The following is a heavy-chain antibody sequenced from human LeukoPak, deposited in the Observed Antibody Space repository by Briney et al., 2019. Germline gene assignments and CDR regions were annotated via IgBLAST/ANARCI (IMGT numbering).Heavy chain of an antibody. CDR3: ARDGGIAVAKDY. CDR1: GFTFSSYA. D-gene: IGHD6-19*01. CDR2: ISYDGSNK. V-gene: IGHV3-30*04. J-gene: IGHJ4*02. Sequence: GGSLRLSCAASGFTFSSYAMHWVRQAPGKGLEWVAVISYDGSNKYYADSVKGRFTISRDNSKNTLYLQMNSLRAEDTAVYYCARDGGIAVAKDYWGQGTLVTVSS.